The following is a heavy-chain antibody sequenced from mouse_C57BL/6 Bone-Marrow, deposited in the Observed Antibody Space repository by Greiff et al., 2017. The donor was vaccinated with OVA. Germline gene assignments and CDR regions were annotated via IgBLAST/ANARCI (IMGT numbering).Heavy chain of an antibody. CDR3: ARGGGNYYGSSPSYAMDY. CDR2: INPNNGGT. V-gene: IGHV1-26*01. Sequence: VQLQQSGPELVKPGASVKISCKASGYTFTDYYMNWVKQSHGKSLEWIGDINPNNGGTSYNQKFKCKATLTVDKSSSTAYMELRSLTSEDSAVYYCARGGGNYYGSSPSYAMDYWGQVTSVTVSS. D-gene: IGHD1-1*01. CDR1: GYTFTDYY. J-gene: IGHJ4*01.